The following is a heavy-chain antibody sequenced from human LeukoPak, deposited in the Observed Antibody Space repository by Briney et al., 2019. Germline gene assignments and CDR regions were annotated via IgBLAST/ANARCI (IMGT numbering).Heavy chain of an antibody. V-gene: IGHV4-59*01. CDR3: ARETSQKGAHYMDV. D-gene: IGHD3-16*01. CDR2: IYYSGST. Sequence: SETLSLTCTVSGGSISSYYWSWLRQPPGKGLEWIGYIYYSGSTNYNSSLKSRVTISVDTSKNQFSLKLSSVTAADTAVNYCARETSQKGAHYMDVWGKGTTVTISS. CDR1: GGSISSYY. J-gene: IGHJ6*03.